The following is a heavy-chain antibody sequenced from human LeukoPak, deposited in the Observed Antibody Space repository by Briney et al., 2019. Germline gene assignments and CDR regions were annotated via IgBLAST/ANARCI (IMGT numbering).Heavy chain of an antibody. CDR3: VRVYVGPSGDPRLDY. Sequence: PSETLSLTCTVSGVSITSISFYWGWIRQPPGKGLEWIASISYIGSTFYNPSLNGRVTTSVDTSKYQFSLKLSSVTAADTAVYYCVRVYVGPSGDPRLDYWGQGTLVTVSS. CDR1: GVSITSISFY. D-gene: IGHD3-16*01. CDR2: ISYIGST. J-gene: IGHJ4*02. V-gene: IGHV4-39*01.